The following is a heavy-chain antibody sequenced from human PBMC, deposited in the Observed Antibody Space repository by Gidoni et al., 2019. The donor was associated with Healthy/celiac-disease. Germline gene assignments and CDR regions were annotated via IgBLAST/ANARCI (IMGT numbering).Heavy chain of an antibody. J-gene: IGHJ6*02. CDR3: AKNSLPNYYYYGMDV. CDR1: GFTFRSYG. D-gene: IGHD1-7*01. V-gene: IGHV3-30*18. Sequence: QVQLVESGGGVVQPGRSLRLSCAASGFTFRSYGMHWVRQAPGKGLEWVAVISYDGSNKYYADSVKGRFTISRDNSKNTLYLQMNSLRAEDTAVYYCAKNSLPNYYYYGMDVWGQGTTVTVSS. CDR2: ISYDGSNK.